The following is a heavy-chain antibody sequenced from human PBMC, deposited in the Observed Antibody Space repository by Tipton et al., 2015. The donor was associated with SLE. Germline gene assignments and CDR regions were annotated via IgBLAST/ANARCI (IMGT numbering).Heavy chain of an antibody. Sequence: QLVQSGAEVKKPGESLKISCKGSGYSFISYWIGWVRQMPGKGLEWMGRIDPSDSYTNYSPSFQGHVTISADKSISTAYLQWSSLKASDTAMYYCARQKYSSSWHAYDYWGQGTLVTVSS. CDR1: GYSFISYW. CDR3: ARQKYSSSWHAYDY. V-gene: IGHV5-10-1*01. J-gene: IGHJ4*02. CDR2: IDPSDSYT. D-gene: IGHD6-13*01.